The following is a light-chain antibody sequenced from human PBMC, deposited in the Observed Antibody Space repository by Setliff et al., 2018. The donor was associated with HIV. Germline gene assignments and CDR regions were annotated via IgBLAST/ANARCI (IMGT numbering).Light chain of an antibody. Sequence: MLTQSPDTLSLSPGERVALSCRASQSLNGTSLAWYQQRPGLAPSLLVYDVSTRALGIPDRFSGGGCGTDFTLYISRLEPEDFGMYYCQQYVTSPCTFGQGTKVDIK. CDR2: DVS. CDR3: QQYVTSPCT. J-gene: IGKJ2*02. V-gene: IGKV3D-20*01. CDR1: QSLNGTS.